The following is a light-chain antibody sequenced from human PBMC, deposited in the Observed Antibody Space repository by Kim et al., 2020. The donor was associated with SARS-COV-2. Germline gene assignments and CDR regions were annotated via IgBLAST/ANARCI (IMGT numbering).Light chain of an antibody. V-gene: IGLV2-8*01. CDR1: GRDVGSYNY. J-gene: IGLJ2*01. Sequence: GQSVTSRCTGTGRDVGSYNYVTKHQVHRGETPRLFNYEVSQRPAGVPDRFSGSRSGNTASLTVSGLQAEDEADYYCSSYADSDNLVFGGGTQLTVL. CDR3: SSYADSDNLV. CDR2: EVS.